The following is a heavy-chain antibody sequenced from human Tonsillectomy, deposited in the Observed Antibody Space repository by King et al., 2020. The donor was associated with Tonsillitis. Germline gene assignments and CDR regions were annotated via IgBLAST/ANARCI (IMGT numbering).Heavy chain of an antibody. CDR2: IDYSENP. D-gene: IGHD5-12*01. Sequence: VPLQESGPGLVKPSQTLSLTCTVSGVFISSGGYYWSWIRQHPGKGLEWIGYIDYSENPSYNPSLKSLVTISVDASKNQFSLKLRSVAVADTAVYYCARGSGYSGYDPSYYFDYWGQGTLVTVSS. J-gene: IGHJ4*02. CDR1: GVFISSGGYY. V-gene: IGHV4-31*01. CDR3: ARGSGYSGYDPSYYFDY.